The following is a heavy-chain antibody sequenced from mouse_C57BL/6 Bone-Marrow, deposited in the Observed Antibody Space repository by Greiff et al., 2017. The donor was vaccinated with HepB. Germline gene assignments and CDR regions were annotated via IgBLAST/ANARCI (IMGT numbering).Heavy chain of an antibody. Sequence: QVQLQQPGAELVKPGASVKMSCKASGYTFTSYWITWVKQRPGQGLEWIGDIYPGSGSPNYNEKFKSKATLTVDTSSSTAYMQLSSLTSEDSAVYYCARSDSNYGYYFDYWGQGTTLTVSS. V-gene: IGHV1-55*01. CDR1: GYTFTSYW. CDR2: IYPGSGSP. D-gene: IGHD2-5*01. J-gene: IGHJ2*01. CDR3: ARSDSNYGYYFDY.